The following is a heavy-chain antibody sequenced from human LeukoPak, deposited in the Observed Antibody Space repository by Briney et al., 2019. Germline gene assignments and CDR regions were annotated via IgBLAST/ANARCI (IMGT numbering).Heavy chain of an antibody. CDR3: AKRQSMVRGDFIDY. CDR1: GFTFSSYE. Sequence: GGSLRLSCAVSGFTFSSYEMNWVRQAPGKGLEWVSFIRYDGTRTYYANSMNGRFTISRDNSKNTLYLQMTSLTTEDTAVYYCAKRQSMVRGDFIDYWGQGALVTVSS. D-gene: IGHD3-10*01. CDR2: IRYDGTRT. V-gene: IGHV3-30*02. J-gene: IGHJ4*02.